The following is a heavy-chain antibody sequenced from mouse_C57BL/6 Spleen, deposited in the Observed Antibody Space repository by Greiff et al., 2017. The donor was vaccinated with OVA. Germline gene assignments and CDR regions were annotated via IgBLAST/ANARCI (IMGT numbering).Heavy chain of an antibody. Sequence: VKLQQPGTELVKPGASVKLSCKASGYTFTSYWMHWVKQRPGQGLEWIGNINPSNGGTNYNEKFKSKATLTVDKSSSTAYMQLSSLTSEDSAVYYCARGDSSGYVGYAMDYWGQGTSVTVSS. CDR3: ARGDSSGYVGYAMDY. V-gene: IGHV1-53*01. CDR2: INPSNGGT. J-gene: IGHJ4*01. D-gene: IGHD3-2*02. CDR1: GYTFTSYW.